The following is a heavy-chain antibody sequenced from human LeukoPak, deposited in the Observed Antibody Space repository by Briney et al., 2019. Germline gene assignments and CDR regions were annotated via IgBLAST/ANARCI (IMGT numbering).Heavy chain of an antibody. CDR3: ASGRITMVRGVRFYYYYYMDV. Sequence: ASVKVSCKASGYNFIAYYLHWVRQAPGQGLEWMGWINPNSGGSKFAQKFQGRVTMARDMSTSTVYMELSRLRSDDTAVYYCASGRITMVRGVRFYYYYYMDVWGKGTTVTISS. J-gene: IGHJ6*03. D-gene: IGHD3-10*01. CDR1: GYNFIAYY. V-gene: IGHV1-2*02. CDR2: INPNSGGS.